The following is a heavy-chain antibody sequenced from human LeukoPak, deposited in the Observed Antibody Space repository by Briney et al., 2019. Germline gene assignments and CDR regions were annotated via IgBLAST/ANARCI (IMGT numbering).Heavy chain of an antibody. Sequence: ASVKVSCKASGYTFTGYYIHWVRQAPGQGLEWMEWINPNSGGTNSAQKFQGRVTMTRDTSISTAYMELSRLRSDDTAVYYCARVASTTRRHDVFDIWGQGTMVIVSS. CDR1: GYTFTGYY. CDR3: ARVASTTRRHDVFDI. V-gene: IGHV1-2*02. J-gene: IGHJ3*02. CDR2: INPNSGGT. D-gene: IGHD1-1*01.